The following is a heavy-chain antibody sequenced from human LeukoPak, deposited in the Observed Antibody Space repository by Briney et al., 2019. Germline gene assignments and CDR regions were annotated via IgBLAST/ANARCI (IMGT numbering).Heavy chain of an antibody. Sequence: VASVKVSCKASGYTFTGYYMHWVRQAPGQGLEWMGWINPNSGGTNYAQKFQGRVTMTRDTSISTAYMELSRLRSDDTAVYYCARGGSGYCSSTSCYSAEYFQHWGQGTLVTVSS. J-gene: IGHJ1*01. D-gene: IGHD2-2*01. CDR2: INPNSGGT. V-gene: IGHV1-2*02. CDR3: ARGGSGYCSSTSCYSAEYFQH. CDR1: GYTFTGYY.